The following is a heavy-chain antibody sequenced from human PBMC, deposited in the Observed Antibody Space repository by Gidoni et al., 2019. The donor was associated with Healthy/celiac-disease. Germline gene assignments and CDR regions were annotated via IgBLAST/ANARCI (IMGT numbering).Heavy chain of an antibody. CDR1: GFPFSSYA. CDR2: ISGSGGST. Sequence: EVQLLESGGGLVKPGGSLRLSCAASGFPFSSYAMSWVRQAPGKGLEWVSAISGSGGSTYYADSVKGRFTISRDNSKNTLYLQMNSLRAEDTAVYYCAKGSGSSSWGSDFDYWGQGTLVTVSS. D-gene: IGHD6-13*01. CDR3: AKGSGSSSWGSDFDY. J-gene: IGHJ4*02. V-gene: IGHV3-23*01.